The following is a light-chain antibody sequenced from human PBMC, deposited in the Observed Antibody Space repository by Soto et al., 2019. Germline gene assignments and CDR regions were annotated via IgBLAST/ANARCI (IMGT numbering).Light chain of an antibody. V-gene: IGKV3-11*01. CDR1: QSVSSY. J-gene: IGKJ1*01. CDR2: DAS. CDR3: QQRNNWPPIT. Sequence: EIVLTQSPVTLSLSPGDRATLSCSASQSVSSYLAWYQQKPGQAPRLLIYDASNRATGIPARFSGSGSGTDFTLTIDNLQPEDFAIYYCQQRNNWPPITFGQGTKVDI.